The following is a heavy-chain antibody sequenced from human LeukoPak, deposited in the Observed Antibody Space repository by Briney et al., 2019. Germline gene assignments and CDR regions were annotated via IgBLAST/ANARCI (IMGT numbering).Heavy chain of an antibody. CDR3: ARKGAAGPRYANWFDP. V-gene: IGHV3-30-3*01. Sequence: PGGSLRLSCAASGFTFGNYAMSWVRQAPGKGLEWVAVISYDGSNKYYADSVKGRFTISRDNSKNTLYLQMNSLRAEDTAVYYCARKGAAGPRYANWFDPWGQGTLVTVSS. J-gene: IGHJ5*02. CDR2: ISYDGSNK. CDR1: GFTFGNYA. D-gene: IGHD6-13*01.